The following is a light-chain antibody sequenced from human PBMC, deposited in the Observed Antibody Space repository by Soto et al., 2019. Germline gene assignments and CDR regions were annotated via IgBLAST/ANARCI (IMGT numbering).Light chain of an antibody. J-gene: IGKJ1*01. V-gene: IGKV1-5*03. CDR1: QTIIGG. CDR3: QHYNSYSEA. CDR2: KAS. Sequence: DIQMTQSPSPLFGLVGTRLPITCRASQTIIGGLAWYQQKPGKAPKLLIYKASTLKSGVPSRFSGSGSGTEFTLTISSLQPDDFATYYCQHYNSYSEAFGQGTKVELK.